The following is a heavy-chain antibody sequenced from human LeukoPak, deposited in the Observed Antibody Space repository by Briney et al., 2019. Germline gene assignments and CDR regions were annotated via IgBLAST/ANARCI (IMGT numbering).Heavy chain of an antibody. V-gene: IGHV1-69*04. CDR3: ARGDSSGYYLDY. Sequence: ASVKVSCKASGGTFSSYAISWVRQAPGQGLEWMGRIIPILGIANYAQKFQGRVTITADKSTSTAYMELSSLRSEDTAVYYCARGDSSGYYLDYWGQGTLVTVSS. CDR1: GGTFSSYA. D-gene: IGHD3-22*01. CDR2: IIPILGIA. J-gene: IGHJ4*02.